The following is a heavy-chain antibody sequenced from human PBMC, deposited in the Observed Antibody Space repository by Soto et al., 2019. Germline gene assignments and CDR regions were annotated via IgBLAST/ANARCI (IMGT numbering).Heavy chain of an antibody. CDR3: ASGTNGAFFVY. CDR2: IESDGST. V-gene: IGHV3-74*01. Sequence: GGSLRLSCVASGFTFSNYFMHWVREAPGKGLVWVSRIESDGSTRYADSVKGRFTISRDNVKNSLYLQMNSLRAEDTAVYYCASGTNGAFFVYWGQGILVTVSS. J-gene: IGHJ4*02. CDR1: GFTFSNYF. D-gene: IGHD2-8*01.